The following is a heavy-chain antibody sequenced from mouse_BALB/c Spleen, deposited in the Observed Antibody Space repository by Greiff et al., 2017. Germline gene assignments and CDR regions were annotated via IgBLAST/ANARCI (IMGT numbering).Heavy chain of an antibody. V-gene: IGHV1-69*02. CDR1: GYTFTSYW. J-gene: IGHJ2*01. Sequence: VQLQQPGAELVKPGASVKLSCKASGYTFTSYWMHWVKQRPGQGLEWIGEIDPSDSYTNYNQKFKGKATLTVDKSSSTAYMQLSSLTSEDSAVYYCARWSTTVVANFDYWGQGTTLTVSS. D-gene: IGHD1-1*01. CDR2: IDPSDSYT. CDR3: ARWSTTVVANFDY.